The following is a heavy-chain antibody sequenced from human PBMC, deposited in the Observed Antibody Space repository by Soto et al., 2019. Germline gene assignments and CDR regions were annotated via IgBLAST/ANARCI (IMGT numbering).Heavy chain of an antibody. D-gene: IGHD3-22*01. CDR2: IYYTGST. Sequence: SETLSLTCTVSGGSVNTAPYHWSWIRQSPRNGLEWIGNIYYTGSTNYNPSFESRVAISLDTSNNQFSLRLTSLTAADTAVYYCARDHHSYYDTSGYYPYFDFWGQGTLVTVSS. CDR3: ARDHHSYYDTSGYYPYFDF. V-gene: IGHV4-61*01. J-gene: IGHJ4*02. CDR1: GGSVNTAPYH.